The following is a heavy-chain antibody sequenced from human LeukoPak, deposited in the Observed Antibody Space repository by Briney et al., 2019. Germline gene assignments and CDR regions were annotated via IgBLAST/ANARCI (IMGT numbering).Heavy chain of an antibody. D-gene: IGHD3-3*02. V-gene: IGHV4-59*11. J-gene: IGHJ4*02. Sequence: SETLSLTCTVSGGSLTTHHWNWLRQPRGRGREGIGYVFDSGRTKVSPSLTSRVTLSTDTSKNRLSLRLSSVTAADTAVYYCTTIKRGDIFGYFDFWGQGILVTVSS. CDR1: GGSLTTHH. CDR3: TTIKRGDIFGYFDF. CDR2: VFDSGRT.